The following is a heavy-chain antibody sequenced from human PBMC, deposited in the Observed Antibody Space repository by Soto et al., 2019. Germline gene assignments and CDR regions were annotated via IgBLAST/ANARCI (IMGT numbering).Heavy chain of an antibody. D-gene: IGHD3-16*02. CDR2: IYSGGST. V-gene: IGHV3-66*01. CDR3: ARDGMTTFGGVIVMDY. J-gene: IGHJ4*02. Sequence: GGSLRLSCAASGFTVSSNYMSWVRQAPGKGPEWVSVIYSGGSTYYADSVKGRFTISRDNSKNTLYLQMNSLRAEDAAVYYCARDGMTTFGGVIVMDYWGQGTPVTVSS. CDR1: GFTVSSNY.